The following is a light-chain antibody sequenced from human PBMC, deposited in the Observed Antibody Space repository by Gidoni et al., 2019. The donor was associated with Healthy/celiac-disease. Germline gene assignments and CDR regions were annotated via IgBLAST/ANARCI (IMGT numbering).Light chain of an antibody. CDR2: KAS. Sequence: DRQMNQSSSTLSASVGDRVTITCRASASTSSWLTWYQQKPWKAPKLLIYKASSLESGVPSRFSGSGSGTEFTLTLSSQQPYDLATYYCQQYNSYPWTFGQGTKVEIK. CDR1: ASTSSW. CDR3: QQYNSYPWT. V-gene: IGKV1-5*03. J-gene: IGKJ1*01.